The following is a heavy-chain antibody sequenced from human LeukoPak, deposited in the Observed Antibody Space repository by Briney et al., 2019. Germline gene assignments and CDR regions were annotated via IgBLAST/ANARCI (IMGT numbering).Heavy chain of an antibody. CDR2: IYYSGST. V-gene: IGHV4-39*01. J-gene: IGHJ6*02. D-gene: IGHD3-10*01. CDR3: ASCRYGSGSYCRYRGMDV. CDR1: GGSISSSSYY. Sequence: PSETLSLTCTVSGGSISSSSYYWGWIRQPPGKGLEWIGSIYYSGSTYYNPSLKSRVTISVDTSKNQFSLKLSSVTAADTAVYYCASCRYGSGSYCRYRGMDVWGQGTTVTVSS.